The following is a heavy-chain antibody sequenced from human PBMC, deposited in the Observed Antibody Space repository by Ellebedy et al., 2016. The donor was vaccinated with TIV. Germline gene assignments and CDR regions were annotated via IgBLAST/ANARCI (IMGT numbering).Heavy chain of an antibody. D-gene: IGHD6-13*01. CDR3: ANLYSSSWYSFDY. CDR1: GFTFSSYA. Sequence: GGSLRLXCAASGFTFSSYAMSWVRQAPGKGLEWVSAISGSGGSTYYADSVKGRFTISRDNSKNTLYLQMNSLRAEDTAVYYCANLYSSSWYSFDYWGQGTLVTVSS. CDR2: ISGSGGST. J-gene: IGHJ4*02. V-gene: IGHV3-23*01.